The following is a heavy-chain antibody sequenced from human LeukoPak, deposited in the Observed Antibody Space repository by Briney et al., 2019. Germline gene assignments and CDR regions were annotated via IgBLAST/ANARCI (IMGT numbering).Heavy chain of an antibody. J-gene: IGHJ4*02. CDR2: IFHNGIT. Sequence: SETLSLTCAVSGFSINSGYFWAWIRPSPGKGLEWIESIFHNGITYYNPSLKSRITISVDTSKNQFSLRLSSVTAADTAVYYCARRISTRRGETCSSTSCYFDYWGQGTLVTVSS. V-gene: IGHV4-38-2*01. CDR1: GFSINSGYF. D-gene: IGHD2-2*01. CDR3: ARRISTRRGETCSSTSCYFDY.